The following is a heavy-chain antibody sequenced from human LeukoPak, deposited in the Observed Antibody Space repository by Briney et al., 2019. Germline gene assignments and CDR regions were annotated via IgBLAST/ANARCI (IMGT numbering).Heavy chain of an antibody. CDR3: ARLTHYYDSSGYYLLHYFDY. CDR1: GYSFTSYW. V-gene: IGHV5-51*01. Sequence: GASLKISCKGSGYSFTSYWIGWVRQMPGKGLEWMGIIYPGDSDTRYSPSFQGQVTISADKSISTAYLQWSSLKASDTAMYYCARLTHYYDSSGYYLLHYFDYWGQGTLVTVSS. D-gene: IGHD3-22*01. CDR2: IYPGDSDT. J-gene: IGHJ4*02.